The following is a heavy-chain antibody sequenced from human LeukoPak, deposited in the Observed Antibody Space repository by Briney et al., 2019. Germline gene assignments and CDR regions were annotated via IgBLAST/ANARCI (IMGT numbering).Heavy chain of an antibody. V-gene: IGHV1-69*05. CDR2: IIPIFGTA. J-gene: IGHJ4*02. CDR1: GGTFSSYA. CDR3: ARGYYYDSSGYFAY. Sequence: SVKVSCKASGGTFSSYAISWLRQAPGQGLEWMGGIIPIFGTANYSQKFQGRVTITTDESTGTAYMELSSLRSEDTAVYYCARGYYYDSSGYFAYWGQGTLVTVSS. D-gene: IGHD3-22*01.